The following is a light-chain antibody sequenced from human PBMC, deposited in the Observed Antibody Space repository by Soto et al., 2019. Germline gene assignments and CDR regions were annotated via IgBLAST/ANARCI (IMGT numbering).Light chain of an antibody. J-gene: IGLJ2*01. Sequence: QSALTQPASVSGSPGQSITISGTGTSNDIGHYNSVSWYQQHPAKAPKVMISEVSNRPSGISNRFSGSKSGNTAFLTISGLQAEDEADYYCASYTRTVTMIFGGGTKVTVL. CDR1: SNDIGHYNS. V-gene: IGLV2-14*01. CDR3: ASYTRTVTMI. CDR2: EVS.